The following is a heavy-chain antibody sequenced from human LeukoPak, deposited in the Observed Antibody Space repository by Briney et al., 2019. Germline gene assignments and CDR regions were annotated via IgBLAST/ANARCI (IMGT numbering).Heavy chain of an antibody. V-gene: IGHV1-69*13. D-gene: IGHD2-8*01. CDR1: GGTFSSYA. Sequence: SVKVSCKASGGTFSSYAISWVRQAPGQGLEWMGGIIPIFATANYAQKFQGRVTITADESTSTAYMELSSLRSEDTAVYYCARGRYCTNDVCSLGYWGQGTLVTVSS. J-gene: IGHJ4*02. CDR3: ARGRYCTNDVCSLGY. CDR2: IIPIFATA.